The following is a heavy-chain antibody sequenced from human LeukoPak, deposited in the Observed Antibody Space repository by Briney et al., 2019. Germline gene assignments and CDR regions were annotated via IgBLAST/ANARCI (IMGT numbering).Heavy chain of an antibody. CDR2: INSDGSST. D-gene: IGHD4-17*01. V-gene: IGHV3-74*01. CDR3: ARASPDGDLDY. Sequence: PGGSLRLSCAASGFTFSSYWMHWVRQAPGKGLVWVSRINSDGSSTSYADSVKGRFTISRDNAKNTLYLQMNSLRAEDTAVYYCARASPDGDLDYWGQGTLVTVSS. CDR1: GFTFSSYW. J-gene: IGHJ4*02.